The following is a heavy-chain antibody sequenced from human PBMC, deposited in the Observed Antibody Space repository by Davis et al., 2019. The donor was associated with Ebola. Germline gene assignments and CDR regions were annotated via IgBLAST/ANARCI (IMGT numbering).Heavy chain of an antibody. V-gene: IGHV3-48*01. CDR1: GFTFSSYS. Sequence: GESLKISCAASGFTFSSYSMNWVRQAPGKGLEWVSYISSSSSTIYYADSVKGRFTISRDNSKNTLYLQMNSLRAEDTAVYYCARVGGTRGALYSSGLWYFDYWGQGTLVTVSS. D-gene: IGHD6-19*01. CDR2: ISSSSSTI. CDR3: ARVGGTRGALYSSGLWYFDY. J-gene: IGHJ4*02.